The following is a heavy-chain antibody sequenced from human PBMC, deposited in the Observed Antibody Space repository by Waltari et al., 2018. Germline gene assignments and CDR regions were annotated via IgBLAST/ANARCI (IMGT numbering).Heavy chain of an antibody. D-gene: IGHD1-26*01. J-gene: IGHJ4*02. CDR2: IYYSGST. Sequence: QVQLQESGPGLVKPSETLSLTCTVSGGSISSYYWSWIRQPPGKGLEWIGYIYYSGSTNYNPSLKSRVTISVDTSKNQFSLKLSSVTAADTAVYYCARGNSGSYGNWGQGTLVTVSS. CDR3: ARGNSGSYGN. CDR1: GGSISSYY. V-gene: IGHV4-59*01.